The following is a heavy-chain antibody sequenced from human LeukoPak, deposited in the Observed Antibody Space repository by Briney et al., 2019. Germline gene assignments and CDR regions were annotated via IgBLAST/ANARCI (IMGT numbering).Heavy chain of an antibody. J-gene: IGHJ4*02. V-gene: IGHV3-21*04. CDR2: ISSSSSYI. Sequence: GGSLRLSCAASGFTFSSYSMNWVRQAPGKGLEWVSSISSSSSYIYYADSVKGRFTISRDNSKNTLYLHMNSLRAEDTAVYYCAKGSGYSYGYVDYWGQGTLVTVSS. CDR3: AKGSGYSYGYVDY. CDR1: GFTFSSYS. D-gene: IGHD5-18*01.